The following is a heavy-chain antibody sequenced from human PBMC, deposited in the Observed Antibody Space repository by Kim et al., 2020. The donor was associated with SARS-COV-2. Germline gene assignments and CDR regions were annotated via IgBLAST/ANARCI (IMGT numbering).Heavy chain of an antibody. CDR3: TSSVVCGDDCYSVDYGMDV. V-gene: IGHV3-21*01. Sequence: GGSLRLSCAASGFTFSTYSMNWVRQAPGKGLEWVSSISSSSTYIFYADSVKGRFTISRDNAENSLYLQMNSLSPEDTAVYYCTSSVVCGDDCYSVDYGMDVWGQGTTVTVSS. CDR2: ISSSSTYI. CDR1: GFTFSTYS. D-gene: IGHD2-21*02. J-gene: IGHJ6*02.